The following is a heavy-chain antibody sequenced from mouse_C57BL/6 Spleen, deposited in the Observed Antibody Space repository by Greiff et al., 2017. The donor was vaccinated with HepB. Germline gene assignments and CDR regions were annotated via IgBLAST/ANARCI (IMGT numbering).Heavy chain of an antibody. D-gene: IGHD1-1*01. CDR2: IDPENGDT. CDR3: TTGYGSSGTWFAY. CDR1: GFNIKDDY. V-gene: IGHV14-4*01. Sequence: EVQLKESGAELVRPGASVKLSCTASGFNIKDDYMHWVKQRPEQGLEWIGWIDPENGDTEYASKFQGKATITADTSSNTAYLQLSSLTSEDTAVYYCTTGYGSSGTWFAYWGQGTLVTVSA. J-gene: IGHJ3*01.